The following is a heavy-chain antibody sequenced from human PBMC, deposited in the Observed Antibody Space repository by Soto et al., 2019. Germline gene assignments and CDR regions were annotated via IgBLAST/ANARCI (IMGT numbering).Heavy chain of an antibody. CDR2: ISAYNGNT. CDR1: GYTFTSYG. Sequence: QVQLVQSGAEVKKPGASVKVSCKASGYTFTSYGISWVRQAPGQGLEWMGWISAYNGNTNYAQKLQGRVTMTTDTSTSTAYMELRSLRSDDTAVYYCARRGDDYSNCDSPPYYYYYMDVWGKGTTVTVSS. J-gene: IGHJ6*03. V-gene: IGHV1-18*01. CDR3: ARRGDDYSNCDSPPYYYYYMDV. D-gene: IGHD4-4*01.